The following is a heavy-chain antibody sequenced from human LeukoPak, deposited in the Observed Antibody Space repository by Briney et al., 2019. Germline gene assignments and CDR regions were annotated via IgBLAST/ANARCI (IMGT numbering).Heavy chain of an antibody. J-gene: IGHJ4*02. V-gene: IGHV3-23*01. D-gene: IGHD6-19*01. CDR2: ISASGTDT. CDR1: GFTFSSYP. CDR3: AKSQSNSGWYPDY. Sequence: PGGSLRLSCAASGFTFSSYPMTWVRQTPGTGLEWVSVISASGTDTYYADSVKGRFTISRDNSKNTLYLQMSSLRAEDTAVYYCAKSQSNSGWYPDYWGQGTLVTVSS.